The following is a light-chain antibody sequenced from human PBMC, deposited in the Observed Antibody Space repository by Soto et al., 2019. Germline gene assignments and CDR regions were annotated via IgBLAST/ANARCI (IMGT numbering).Light chain of an antibody. J-gene: IGKJ1*01. CDR3: QQYGSSPGT. CDR1: QSVTSNY. Sequence: EIVLTQSPGTLSSSPGERATLSCRASQSVTSNYLAWYQQKPGQAPRLLIFGASIRATGLADRFSGGGSGTDFTLTISRLEPEDFAVYYCQQYGSSPGTFGQGTKVEVK. CDR2: GAS. V-gene: IGKV3-20*01.